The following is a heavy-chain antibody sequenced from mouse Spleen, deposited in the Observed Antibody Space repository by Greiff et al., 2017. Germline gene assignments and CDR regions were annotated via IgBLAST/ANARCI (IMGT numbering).Heavy chain of an antibody. J-gene: IGHJ1*03. CDR3: ARDGYSRYFDV. CDR1: GFTFSDYY. Sequence: EVQLVESEGGLVQPGSSMKLSCTASGFTFSDYYMAWVRQVPEKGLEWVANINYDGSSTYYLDSLKSRFIISRDNAKNILYLQMSSLKSEDTATYYCARDGYSRYFDVWGTGTTVTVSS. V-gene: IGHV5-16*01. CDR2: INYDGSST. D-gene: IGHD2-3*01.